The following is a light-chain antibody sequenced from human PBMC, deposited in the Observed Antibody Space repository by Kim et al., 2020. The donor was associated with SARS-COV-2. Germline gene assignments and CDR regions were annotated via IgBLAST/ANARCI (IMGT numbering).Light chain of an antibody. CDR2: RNN. V-gene: IGLV1-44*01. Sequence: GARVHSTCSGSSANLRSKTVNGYQQVPGTAPKPPIYRNNQRPSGGPDRFSGSKSGTSASLAISGLQSDDEADYYCAAWDDSLNGVVFGGGTQLTVL. J-gene: IGLJ3*02. CDR3: AAWDDSLNGVV. CDR1: SANLRSKT.